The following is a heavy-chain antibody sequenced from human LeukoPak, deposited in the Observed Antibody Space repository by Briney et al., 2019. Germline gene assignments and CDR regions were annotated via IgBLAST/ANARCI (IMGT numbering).Heavy chain of an antibody. CDR2: IGVSGSTI. CDR3: AREGAVTGRGLFDH. J-gene: IGHJ4*02. D-gene: IGHD6-19*01. CDR1: GFTFSSYE. V-gene: IGHV3-48*03. Sequence: PGGSLSLSCAASGFTFSSYEMSWLRQAPGKGLEWVSYIGVSGSTIYFADSVRGRFTISRDNAKNSLYLQMNSLRAEDTAVYFCAREGAVTGRGLFDHWGQGNLVTVSS.